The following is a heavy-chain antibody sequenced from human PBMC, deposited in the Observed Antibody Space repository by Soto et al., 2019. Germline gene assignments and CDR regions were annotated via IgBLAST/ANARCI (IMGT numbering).Heavy chain of an antibody. V-gene: IGHV3-74*03. D-gene: IGHD6-13*01. CDR1: GFPFSNYW. J-gene: IGHJ4*02. CDR2: INSDGSRSST. Sequence: PVGSLRLSCAASGFPFSNYWMHWIRQAPGKGLVWVSEINSDGSRSSTTYADSVKGRFTISRDNVKNTLYLQMNSLRPEDTAVYYCASLSATVDYWGRGTLVTVSS. CDR3: ASLSATVDY.